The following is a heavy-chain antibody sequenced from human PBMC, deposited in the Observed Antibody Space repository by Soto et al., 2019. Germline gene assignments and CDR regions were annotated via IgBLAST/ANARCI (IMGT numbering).Heavy chain of an antibody. J-gene: IGHJ5*02. V-gene: IGHV4-31*03. CDR1: GGSISSGGYY. CDR3: ASQHSGSYHSWFAP. D-gene: IGHD1-26*01. CDR2: IYYSGST. Sequence: PSETLSLSCTVSGGSISSGGYYWSWIRQHPGKGLEWIGYIYYSGSTYYNPSLKSRVTISVDTSKNQFSLKLSSVTAADTAVYYCASQHSGSYHSWFAPWGQGTLVTVSS.